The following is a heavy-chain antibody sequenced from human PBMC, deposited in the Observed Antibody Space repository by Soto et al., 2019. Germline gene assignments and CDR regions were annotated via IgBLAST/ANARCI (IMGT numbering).Heavy chain of an antibody. Sequence: GVLRLSCAASGFTFSSYAMSWVRQAPGKGLEWVSTITGGGENTHYADSVKGRFTISRDNSKNTLSLQMNSLRVDDTAVYHCAKGRIAVAAPFNWFDPWGQGTLVTVSS. V-gene: IGHV3-23*01. J-gene: IGHJ5*02. CDR2: ITGGGENT. CDR1: GFTFSSYA. D-gene: IGHD6-19*01. CDR3: AKGRIAVAAPFNWFDP.